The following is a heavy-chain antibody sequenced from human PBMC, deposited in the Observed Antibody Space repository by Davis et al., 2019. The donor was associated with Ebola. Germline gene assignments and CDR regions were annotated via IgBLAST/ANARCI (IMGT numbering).Heavy chain of an antibody. Sequence: GESLKISCAASGFTFSSYAMSWVRQAPGKGLEWVSAISGSGGSTYYADSVKGRFTISRDNSKNTLYLQMNSLRAEDTAVYYCAKDGNYDFWSGYKNYYYYYGMDVWGQGTTVTVSS. D-gene: IGHD3-3*01. J-gene: IGHJ6*02. CDR3: AKDGNYDFWSGYKNYYYYYGMDV. CDR2: ISGSGGST. V-gene: IGHV3-23*01. CDR1: GFTFSSYA.